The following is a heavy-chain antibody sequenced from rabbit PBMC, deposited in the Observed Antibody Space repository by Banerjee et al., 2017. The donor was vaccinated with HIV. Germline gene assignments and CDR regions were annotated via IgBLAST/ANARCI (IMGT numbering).Heavy chain of an antibody. D-gene: IGHD8-1*01. CDR2: IYTGSSGST. J-gene: IGHJ4*01. CDR3: ARSDVSHYEINL. CDR1: GFSFSSSYY. V-gene: IGHV1S40*01. Sequence: QSLEESGGDLVKPGASLTLTCTASGFSFSSSYYMCWVRQAPGKGLEWIACIYTGSSGSTYYASWAKGRFTISKTSSTTVTLQMTSLTAADTATYFCARSDVSHYEINLWGPGTLVTVS.